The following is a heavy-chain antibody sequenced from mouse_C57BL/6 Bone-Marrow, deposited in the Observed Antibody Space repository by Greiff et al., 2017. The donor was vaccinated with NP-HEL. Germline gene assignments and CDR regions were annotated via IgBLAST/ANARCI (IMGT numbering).Heavy chain of an antibody. V-gene: IGHV1-9*01. J-gene: IGHJ3*01. CDR1: GYTFTGYW. CDR3: AIFYYGYDVGPWFAY. Sequence: VKLMESGAELMKPGASVKLSCKATGYTFTGYWIEWVKQRPGHGLEWIGEILPGSGSTNYNEKFKGKATFTADTSSNTAYMQLSSLTTEDSAIYYGAIFYYGYDVGPWFAYWGQGTLVTVSA. CDR2: ILPGSGST. D-gene: IGHD2-2*01.